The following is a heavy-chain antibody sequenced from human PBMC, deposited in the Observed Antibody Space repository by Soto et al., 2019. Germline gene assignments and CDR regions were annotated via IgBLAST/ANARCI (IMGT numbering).Heavy chain of an antibody. Sequence: SETLSLTCTVSGGSISSYYWSWIRQPPGKGLEWIGYIYYSGSTNYNPSLKSRVTISVDTSKNQFSLKLSSVTAADTAVYYYAREVGLYDILTGYHWFDPWGQGTLVTVSS. CDR2: IYYSGST. CDR3: AREVGLYDILTGYHWFDP. J-gene: IGHJ5*02. V-gene: IGHV4-59*01. CDR1: GGSISSYY. D-gene: IGHD3-9*01.